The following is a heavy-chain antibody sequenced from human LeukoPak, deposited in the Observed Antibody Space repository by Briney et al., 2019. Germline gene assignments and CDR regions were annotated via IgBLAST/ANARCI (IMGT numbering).Heavy chain of an antibody. D-gene: IGHD3-10*01. V-gene: IGHV1-8*01. CDR1: GYTFTSYD. CDR2: MNPNSGNT. J-gene: IGHJ5*02. CDR3: ARASRLWIGEPFDP. Sequence: ASVKVSCKASGYTFTSYDINWVRQATGQGLEWMGWMNPNSGNTGYAQKFQGRVAMTRNTSISTAYMELSSLRSEDTAVYYCARASRLWIGEPFDPWGQGTLVTVSS.